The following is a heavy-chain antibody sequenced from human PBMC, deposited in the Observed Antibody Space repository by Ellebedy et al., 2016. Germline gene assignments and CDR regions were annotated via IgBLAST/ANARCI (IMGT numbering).Heavy chain of an antibody. V-gene: IGHV3-7*04. CDR2: IKQDGSEK. Sequence: GGSLRLSXAASGFTFSSYWMSWVRQAPGKGLEWVANIKQDGSEKYYVDSVKGRFTISRDNAKNSLYLQMNSLRAEDTAVYYCAMDGSGYYSGAPPVDYWGQGTLVTVSS. CDR3: AMDGSGYYSGAPPVDY. CDR1: GFTFSSYW. J-gene: IGHJ4*02. D-gene: IGHD3-22*01.